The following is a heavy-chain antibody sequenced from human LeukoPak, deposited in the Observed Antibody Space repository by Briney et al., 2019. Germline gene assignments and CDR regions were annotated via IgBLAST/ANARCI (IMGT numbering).Heavy chain of an antibody. CDR1: GFIFSSYG. CDR2: IRSDGSTK. Sequence: GGSLRLSCAASGFIFSSYGMHWVRQAPGRGLEWVAFIRSDGSTKYCADSVKGRFTISRDNSKNTLYLQMSSLRGEDTAVYYCAKDPGSTSCCGVLGDYWGQGTLVTVSS. D-gene: IGHD2-2*01. V-gene: IGHV3-30*02. CDR3: AKDPGSTSCCGVLGDY. J-gene: IGHJ4*02.